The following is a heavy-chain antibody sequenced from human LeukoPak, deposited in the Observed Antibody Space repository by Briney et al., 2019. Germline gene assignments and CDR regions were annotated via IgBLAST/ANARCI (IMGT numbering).Heavy chain of an antibody. CDR1: GGSISSYY. CDR2: IYYSGGT. V-gene: IGHV4-59*01. J-gene: IGHJ4*02. D-gene: IGHD4-23*01. Sequence: SETLSLTCTVSGGSISSYYWSWIRQPPGKGLEWIGYIYYSGGTNYNPSLKSRVTISVDTSKNQFSLKLSSVTAADTAVYYCARRGDYGGNDYWGQGTLVTVSS. CDR3: ARRGDYGGNDY.